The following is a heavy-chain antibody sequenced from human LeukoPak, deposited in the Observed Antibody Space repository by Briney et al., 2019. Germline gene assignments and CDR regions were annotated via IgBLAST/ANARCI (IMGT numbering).Heavy chain of an antibody. D-gene: IGHD1-26*01. V-gene: IGHV1-69*04. Sequence: ASVKVSCKASGGTLSSYAISWVRQAPGQGLEWMGRIIPILGIANYAQKFQGRVTVTADKSTSTAYMELSSLRSEDTAVYYCARDIVGAKAPFDYWGQGTLVTVSS. CDR2: IIPILGIA. J-gene: IGHJ4*02. CDR3: ARDIVGAKAPFDY. CDR1: GGTLSSYA.